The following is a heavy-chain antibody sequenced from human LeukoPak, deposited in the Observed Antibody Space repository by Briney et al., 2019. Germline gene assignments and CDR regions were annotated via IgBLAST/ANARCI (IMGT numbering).Heavy chain of an antibody. Sequence: ASVKVSCKASGYTFTSYGISWVRQAPGQGLEWMGWISAYNGNTNYAQKLQGRVTMTTDTSTSTAHMELRSLRSDDTAVYYCARVRALYYYDSSGYLDYWGQGTLVTVSS. V-gene: IGHV1-18*01. D-gene: IGHD3-22*01. CDR1: GYTFTSYG. J-gene: IGHJ4*02. CDR2: ISAYNGNT. CDR3: ARVRALYYYDSSGYLDY.